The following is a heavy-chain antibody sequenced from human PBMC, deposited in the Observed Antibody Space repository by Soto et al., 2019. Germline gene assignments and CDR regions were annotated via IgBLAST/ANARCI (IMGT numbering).Heavy chain of an antibody. CDR1: GFPFSDYY. V-gene: IGHV3-11*05. J-gene: IGHJ4*02. CDR3: ARRRPTGYYTY. Sequence: QVQLVESGGDLVKPGGSLRLSCAASGFPFSDYYMSWIRQAPGKGLEWVSSISSSSSDTNYAQSVKGRFTISRDNAKNSLHLQMNSLRAEDTAVYYCARRRPTGYYTYWGQGTLVTVSA. D-gene: IGHD3-9*01. CDR2: ISSSSSDT.